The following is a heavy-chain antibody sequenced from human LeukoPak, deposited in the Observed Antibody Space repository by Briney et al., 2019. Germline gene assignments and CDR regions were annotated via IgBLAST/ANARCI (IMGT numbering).Heavy chain of an antibody. V-gene: IGHV1-8*02. J-gene: IGHJ1*01. CDR1: GGTFSSYA. CDR2: MNPNSGNT. CDR3: ARGPGYDSSGYYFQH. D-gene: IGHD3-22*01. Sequence: ASVKVSCKASGGTFSSYAINWVRQATGQGLEWMGWMNPNSGNTGYAQKFQGRVTMTRNTSISTAYMELSSLRSEDTAVYYCARGPGYDSSGYYFQHWGQGTLVTVSS.